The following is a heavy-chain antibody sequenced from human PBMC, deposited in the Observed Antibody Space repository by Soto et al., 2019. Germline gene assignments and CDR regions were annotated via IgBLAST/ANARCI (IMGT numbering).Heavy chain of an antibody. D-gene: IGHD1-26*01. CDR2: ISPIGTY. V-gene: IGHV3-30*03. CDR3: VRDGSGSYYMLDF. CDR1: GFTFGSKA. Sequence: QVQLVESGGGVVQPGTSLRLSCAASGFTFGSKAMHWVRQAPGKGLEWVAVISPIGTYNYAASVKGRFTISRDKSSNTVHLQMDSLRTEDTAVYFCVRDGSGSYYMLDFWGQGTLVAVSS. J-gene: IGHJ4*02.